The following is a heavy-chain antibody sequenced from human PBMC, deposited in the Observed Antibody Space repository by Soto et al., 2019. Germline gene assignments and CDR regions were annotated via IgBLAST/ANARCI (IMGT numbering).Heavy chain of an antibody. CDR3: AKWAQDSYDSSAYYTDPFDY. Sequence: EVQLLESGGGLVQPGGSLRLSCAASGFTFNNYAMSWVRQAPGKGLDWVSAISATGFNTYYADSVKGRFTISRDNSKNAPYLQMNSLRAEDTAVYYCAKWAQDSYDSSAYYTDPFDYWGQGTLVTVSS. V-gene: IGHV3-23*01. CDR2: ISATGFNT. CDR1: GFTFNNYA. J-gene: IGHJ4*02. D-gene: IGHD3-22*01.